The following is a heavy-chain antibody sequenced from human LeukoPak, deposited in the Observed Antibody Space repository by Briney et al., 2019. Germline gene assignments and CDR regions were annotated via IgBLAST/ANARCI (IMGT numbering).Heavy chain of an antibody. Sequence: ASVNVSCKASGYTFTGYYMHWVRQAPGQGLEWMGRINPNSGGTNYAQKFQGRVTMTRDTSISTAYMELSRLRSDDTAVYYCARVRRDRHGMDVWGQGTTVTVSS. CDR3: ARVRRDRHGMDV. CDR2: INPNSGGT. CDR1: GYTFTGYY. V-gene: IGHV1-2*06. J-gene: IGHJ6*02. D-gene: IGHD4-17*01.